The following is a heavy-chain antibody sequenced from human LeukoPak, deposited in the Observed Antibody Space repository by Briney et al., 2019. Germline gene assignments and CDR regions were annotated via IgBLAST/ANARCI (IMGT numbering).Heavy chain of an antibody. CDR3: ARGDYYDSRGFRW. D-gene: IGHD3-22*01. Sequence: ASVKVSCKASGYTFTDYYMHWVWLAPGQGLEWMGWINPDSGGTNYAQKFQGRVTMTRNTSISTAWMELSRLRSDDTAVYYCARGDYYDSRGFRWWGQGTLVTVSS. CDR2: INPDSGGT. V-gene: IGHV1-2*02. J-gene: IGHJ4*02. CDR1: GYTFTDYY.